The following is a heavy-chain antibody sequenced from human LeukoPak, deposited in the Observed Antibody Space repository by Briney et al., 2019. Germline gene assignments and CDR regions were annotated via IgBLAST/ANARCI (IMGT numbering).Heavy chain of an antibody. CDR2: FDPEDGET. D-gene: IGHD3-22*01. CDR3: ASERGSGSYDAFDI. V-gene: IGHV1-24*01. CDR1: GYTLTELS. J-gene: IGHJ3*02. Sequence: GASVKVSCKVSGYTLTELSMHWVRQAPGKGLEWMGGFDPEDGETIYAQKFQGRVTMTEDTSTDTAYMELSSLRSDDTAVYYCASERGSGSYDAFDIWGQGTMVTVSS.